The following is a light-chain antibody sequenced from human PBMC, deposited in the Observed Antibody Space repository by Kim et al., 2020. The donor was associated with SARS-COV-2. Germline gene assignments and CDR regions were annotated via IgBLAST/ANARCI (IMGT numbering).Light chain of an antibody. V-gene: IGKV1-5*03. J-gene: IGKJ2*01. CDR1: QSSDYW. CDR2: RAS. Sequence: SASVGDRVPITCRASQSSDYWLAWYQQKPGKAPKLLIYRASTLQSGVPSRFSGSGSETEFTLTISSLQPDDCATYYCQQYSRTPYTFGQGTKLEI. CDR3: QQYSRTPYT.